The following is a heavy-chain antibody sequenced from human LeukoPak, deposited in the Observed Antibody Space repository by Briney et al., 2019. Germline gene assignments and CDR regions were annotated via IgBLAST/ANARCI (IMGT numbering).Heavy chain of an antibody. CDR1: GFTFSNVW. D-gene: IGHD3-10*01. Sequence: GGSLRLSCAASGFTFSNVWMSWVRQAPGKGLEWVGRIKSKTDVGTVEYAAPVKGRFSISRDDLKNTLYLEKNSLKTEDTGVYYCTKDHWSGSYYFDYWGQGTLVTVSS. J-gene: IGHJ4*02. V-gene: IGHV3-15*01. CDR2: IKSKTDVGTV. CDR3: TKDHWSGSYYFDY.